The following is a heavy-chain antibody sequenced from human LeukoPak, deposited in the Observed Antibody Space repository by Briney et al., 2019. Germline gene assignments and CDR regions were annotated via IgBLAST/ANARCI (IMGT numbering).Heavy chain of an antibody. Sequence: GESLKISCKGSGYSLTSYWISWVRQMPGKGLEWMGRIDPSDSYTNYSPSFQGHVTISADKSISTAYLQWSSLKASDTAMYYCASYDIWTGPTNRDLDYWGQGTLVTVSS. V-gene: IGHV5-10-1*01. J-gene: IGHJ4*02. CDR1: GYSLTSYW. CDR2: IDPSDSYT. D-gene: IGHD3-9*01. CDR3: ASYDIWTGPTNRDLDY.